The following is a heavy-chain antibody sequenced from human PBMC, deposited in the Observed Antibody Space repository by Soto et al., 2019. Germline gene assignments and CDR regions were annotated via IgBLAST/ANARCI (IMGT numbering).Heavy chain of an antibody. D-gene: IGHD3-16*02. CDR3: TTAHYIWGSYLSNY. CDR2: IKSKTDGGTT. CDR1: GFTFSNAW. J-gene: IGHJ4*02. V-gene: IGHV3-15*01. Sequence: GGSLRLSCAASGFTFSNAWMSWVRQAPGKGLEWVGRIKSKTDGGTTDYAAPVKGRFTISRDDSKNTLYLQMNSLKTEDTAVYYCTTAHYIWGSYLSNYWGQGSLVTVYS.